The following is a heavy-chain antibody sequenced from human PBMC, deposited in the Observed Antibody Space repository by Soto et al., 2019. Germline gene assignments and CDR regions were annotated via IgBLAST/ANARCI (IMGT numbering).Heavy chain of an antibody. CDR2: ISWTCGSI. J-gene: IGHJ2*01. CDR3: AQDRQSGYDQHWYFDL. D-gene: IGHD5-12*01. Sequence: EVQLVESGGGLVQPGRSLRLSCAASGFTFDDYAMHWVRQAPGKGLEWVSGISWTCGSIGYAEAVKGRFTISRDNAKNSLYLQMNSLRAEDTALYYCAQDRQSGYDQHWYFDLWGRGTLVTVSS. V-gene: IGHV3-9*01. CDR1: GFTFDDYA.